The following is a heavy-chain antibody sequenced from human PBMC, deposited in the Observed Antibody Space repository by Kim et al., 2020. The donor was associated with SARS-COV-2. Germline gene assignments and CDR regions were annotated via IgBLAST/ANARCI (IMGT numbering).Heavy chain of an antibody. Sequence: DRSNKYYADSVKGLSTIPREHSKNMLFLQMNSLRAEDTAVYYCANFESWGQGTLVTVSS. V-gene: IGHV3-33*06. J-gene: IGHJ4*02. CDR2: DRSNK. CDR3: ANFES.